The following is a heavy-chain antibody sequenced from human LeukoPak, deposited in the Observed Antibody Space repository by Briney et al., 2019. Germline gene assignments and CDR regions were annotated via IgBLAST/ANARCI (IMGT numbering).Heavy chain of an antibody. Sequence: ASVKVSCKASGGTFSSYATSWVRQAPGQGLEWMGRMIPIFGTANYAQKFQGRVTNTTDESTSTAYLERSSLRSEDTAVYYCARDGGISMIVGRFDYWGQGTLVTVSS. CDR1: GGTFSSYA. J-gene: IGHJ4*02. D-gene: IGHD3-22*01. V-gene: IGHV1-69*05. CDR2: MIPIFGTA. CDR3: ARDGGISMIVGRFDY.